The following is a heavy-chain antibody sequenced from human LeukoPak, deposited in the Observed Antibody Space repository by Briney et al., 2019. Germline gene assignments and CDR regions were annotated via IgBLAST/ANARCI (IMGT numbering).Heavy chain of an antibody. CDR1: GGSISSGSYY. CDR3: ARVGGTYYYGSGNYYHPGGFDF. D-gene: IGHD3-10*01. V-gene: IGHV4-39*07. J-gene: IGHJ4*02. CDR2: FHHSGST. Sequence: SETLSLTCSVSGGSISSGSYYWGWIRQPPEKGLEWIASFHHSGSTYYSPSLKSRVTISGDMAKNRVSLNLHSVTAADTAVYYCARVGGTYYYGSGNYYHPGGFDFWGQGTLVTVSS.